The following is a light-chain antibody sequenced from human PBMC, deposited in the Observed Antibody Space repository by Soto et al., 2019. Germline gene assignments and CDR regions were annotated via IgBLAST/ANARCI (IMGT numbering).Light chain of an antibody. V-gene: IGKV3-20*01. Sequence: EIVLTQSPGTLSLSPGGRATLSCRASQSLSDSQLAWYQQKPGQAPRLVISGASSRATGIPDRLTGSGSGTDFTLTISRVEPEDFAVYYCQQYGSSPPTFGQGTKVDIK. CDR1: QSLSDSQ. CDR2: GAS. CDR3: QQYGSSPPT. J-gene: IGKJ1*01.